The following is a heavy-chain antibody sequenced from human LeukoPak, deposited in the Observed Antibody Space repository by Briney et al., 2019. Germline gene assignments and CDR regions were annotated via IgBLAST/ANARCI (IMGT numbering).Heavy chain of an antibody. Sequence: GSSVNVSCKASGGTFRSYAISWVRQARGQGRDWMGRIIPILGTANYAQKFQGRVTITTDESTSTAYMELSRLRSEGTAVYYCARDQKELAVAGVFDYWGQGTLVTVSS. J-gene: IGHJ4*02. CDR2: IIPILGTA. V-gene: IGHV1-69*05. D-gene: IGHD6-19*01. CDR1: GGTFRSYA. CDR3: ARDQKELAVAGVFDY.